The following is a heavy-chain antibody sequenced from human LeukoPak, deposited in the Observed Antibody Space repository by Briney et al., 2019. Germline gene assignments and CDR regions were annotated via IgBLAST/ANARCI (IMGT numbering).Heavy chain of an antibody. CDR1: GGSSSAYW. CDR2: INPSGTT. V-gene: IGHV4-34*01. CDR3: ARPRKHDYYDMDV. Sequence: SETLSLTCAVYGGSSSAYWWSWIRQPPGKGLEWIGEINPSGTTNYNPSLKGRVTISLDTSENHFSLNLSSVTAADTAVYYCARPRKHDYYDMDVWGKGTTVTVSS. J-gene: IGHJ6*03.